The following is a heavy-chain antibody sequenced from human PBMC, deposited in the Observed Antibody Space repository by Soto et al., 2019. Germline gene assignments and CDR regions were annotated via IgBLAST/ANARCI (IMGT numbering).Heavy chain of an antibody. CDR3: AKETGIYGDYEIYYGMDV. Sequence: EVQLLESGGGLVQPGGSLRLSCAASGFTFSSYAMSWVRQAPGKGLEWVSAISGSGGSTYYADSVKGRFTISRDNSKNTLYLQMNSLRAEDTAVYYCAKETGIYGDYEIYYGMDVWGQGTTVTVSS. CDR2: ISGSGGST. CDR1: GFTFSSYA. V-gene: IGHV3-23*01. J-gene: IGHJ6*02. D-gene: IGHD4-17*01.